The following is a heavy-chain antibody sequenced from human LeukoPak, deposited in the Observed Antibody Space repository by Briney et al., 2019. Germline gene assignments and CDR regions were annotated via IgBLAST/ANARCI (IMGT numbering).Heavy chain of an antibody. V-gene: IGHV3-48*04. CDR2: ISGGSSTI. Sequence: GGSLRLSCEASGFTFSRYSVNWVRQAPGKGLEWVSYISGGSSTIYYADSVKGRFTVSRDNAKNSLYLQMNSLRAEDTAVYYCARVAGVAAAGLYFDYWGQGTLVTVSS. CDR3: ARVAGVAAAGLYFDY. J-gene: IGHJ4*02. D-gene: IGHD6-13*01. CDR1: GFTFSRYS.